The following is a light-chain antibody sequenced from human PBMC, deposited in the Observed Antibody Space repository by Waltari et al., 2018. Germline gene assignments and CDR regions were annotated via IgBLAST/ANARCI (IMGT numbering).Light chain of an antibody. CDR2: AS. V-gene: IGKV1-6*01. J-gene: IGKJ4*01. CDR1: QGLRTE. CDR3: LQDYNYPLT. Sequence: AIQMTQSPSSLSAYVGDRAPIPCRASQGLRTELGWYQQIPGTAPKLLIYASTLEFGVPSRFSGSGSGTDFSLTIDGLQPEDFATYYCLQDYNYPLTFGGGTKVEIK.